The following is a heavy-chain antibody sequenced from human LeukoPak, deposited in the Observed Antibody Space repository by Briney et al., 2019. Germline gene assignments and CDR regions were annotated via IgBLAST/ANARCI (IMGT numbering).Heavy chain of an antibody. CDR2: IYYSGST. V-gene: IGHV4-39*07. Sequence: PSETLSLTCTVSGGSISSSSYYWGWIRQPPGNGLEWIGSIYYSGSTYYNPSLKSRVTISVDTSKNQFSLKLSSVTAADTAVYYCASLPRLWFGDSWYAFDIWGQGTMVTVSS. J-gene: IGHJ3*02. D-gene: IGHD3-10*01. CDR3: ASLPRLWFGDSWYAFDI. CDR1: GGSISSSSYY.